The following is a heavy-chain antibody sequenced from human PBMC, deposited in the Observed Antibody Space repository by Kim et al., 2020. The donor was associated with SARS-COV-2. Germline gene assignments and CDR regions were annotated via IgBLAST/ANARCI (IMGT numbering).Heavy chain of an antibody. CDR2: ISYDGSNK. J-gene: IGHJ4*01. V-gene: IGHV3-30*04. CDR3: AREKVGTAAGTYYLDY. D-gene: IGHD6-13*01. Sequence: GGSLRLSCAASGFTFSSYAMHWVRQAPGKGLEWVAVISYDGSNKYSADSVKGRFTISRANSKTTLYLQMNSLRAEETAVYYCAREKVGTAAGTYYLDYWG. CDR1: GFTFSSYA.